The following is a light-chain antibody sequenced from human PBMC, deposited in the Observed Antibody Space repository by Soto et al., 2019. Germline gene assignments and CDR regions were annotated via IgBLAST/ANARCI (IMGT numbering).Light chain of an antibody. CDR2: GAT. J-gene: IGKJ5*01. Sequence: ATQMTQSPSSLSASVGDRVTISCRASQGISNYLAWYQQRPGKAPKLLIFGATTLQSGVPSRFSASGSGPDFTLTISSLQPEDFATYYCQQTYTGANFGQGTRLEI. V-gene: IGKV1-6*01. CDR1: QGISNY. CDR3: QQTYTGAN.